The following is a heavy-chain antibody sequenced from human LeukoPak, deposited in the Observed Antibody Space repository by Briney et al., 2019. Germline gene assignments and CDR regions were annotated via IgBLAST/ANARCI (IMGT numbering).Heavy chain of an antibody. CDR1: GGSISSTSYY. D-gene: IGHD3-10*01. Sequence: SETLSLTCTVSGGSISSTSYYWGWIRQPPGKGPEWIGSISYSGTTYYNPSLKSRVTISVDTSKNQFSLKLNSVTAADTAVYYCARDLWFGESYTDYWGQGTLVTVSS. J-gene: IGHJ4*02. CDR3: ARDLWFGESYTDY. CDR2: ISYSGTT. V-gene: IGHV4-39*07.